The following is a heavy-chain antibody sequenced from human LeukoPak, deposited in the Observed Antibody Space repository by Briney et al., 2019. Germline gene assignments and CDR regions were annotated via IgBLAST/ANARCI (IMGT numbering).Heavy chain of an antibody. J-gene: IGHJ4*02. Sequence: PGGSLRLSCAASGFTFSSYGMSWVRQAPGRGLEWVSLISGSGGTTYYADSVKGLFTISRDNSENTLFLQMNSLRAEDTAVYYCAKVREKQWLYYFDYWGQGTLVSVST. CDR1: GFTFSSYG. V-gene: IGHV3-23*01. CDR3: AKVREKQWLYYFDY. CDR2: ISGSGGTT. D-gene: IGHD6-19*01.